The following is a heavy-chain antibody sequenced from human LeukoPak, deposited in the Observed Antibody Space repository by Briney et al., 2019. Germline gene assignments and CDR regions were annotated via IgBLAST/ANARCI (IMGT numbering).Heavy chain of an antibody. J-gene: IGHJ5*02. V-gene: IGHV4-34*01. CDR3: ARLGLNYYDSSGYYET. D-gene: IGHD3-22*01. Sequence: SETLSLTCAVYGGSFSGYYWSWIRQPPGKGLEWIGEINHSGSTNYNPSLKSRVTISVDTSKNQFSLKLSSVTAADTAVYYCARLGLNYYDSSGYYETWGQGTLVTVSS. CDR1: GGSFSGYY. CDR2: INHSGST.